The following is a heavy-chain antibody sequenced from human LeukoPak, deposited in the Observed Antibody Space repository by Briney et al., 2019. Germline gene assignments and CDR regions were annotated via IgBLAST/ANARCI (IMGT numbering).Heavy chain of an antibody. V-gene: IGHV3-23*01. CDR1: GFTFSTSA. J-gene: IGHJ4*02. CDR3: AKGKVQQWGVPEY. CDR2: ISGSGGTT. D-gene: IGHD1-26*01. Sequence: PGGSLRLSCAASGFTFSTSAMTWVRQAPGKGLEWVSTISGSGGTTYHADSVKGRFTISRDNSNNTLYLQVNSLRAEDTAVYYCAKGKVQQWGVPEYWGQGTLLTVSS.